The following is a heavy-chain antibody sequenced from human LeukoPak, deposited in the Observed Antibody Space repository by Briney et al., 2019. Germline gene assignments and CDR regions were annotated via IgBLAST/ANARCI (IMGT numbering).Heavy chain of an antibody. Sequence: PSETLSLTCAVYGGSFSGYYWSWIRQPPGKGLEWIGEINHSGSTNYNPSLKSRVTISVDTSKNQFSLKLSSVTAADTAVYYCARVGADPYYYYYYMDVWGKGTTVTVSS. CDR1: GGSFSGYY. J-gene: IGHJ6*03. D-gene: IGHD3-16*01. CDR3: ARVGADPYYYYYYMDV. V-gene: IGHV4-34*01. CDR2: INHSGST.